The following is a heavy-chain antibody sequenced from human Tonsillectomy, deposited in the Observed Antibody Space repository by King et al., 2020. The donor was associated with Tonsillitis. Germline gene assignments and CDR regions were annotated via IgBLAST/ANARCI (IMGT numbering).Heavy chain of an antibody. J-gene: IGHJ3*02. Sequence: QLVESGGGLVQPGGSLRLSCAASGFTFIIYAMTWVRQAPGKGLEWVSAISGSGGITYYADSVKGRLTISRDNSKNTLYLQMNSLRAEDTAVYYCAKTRDYYGSGSDDAFDIWGQGTMVTVSS. V-gene: IGHV3-23*04. CDR1: GFTFIIYA. CDR2: ISGSGGIT. D-gene: IGHD3-10*01. CDR3: AKTRDYYGSGSDDAFDI.